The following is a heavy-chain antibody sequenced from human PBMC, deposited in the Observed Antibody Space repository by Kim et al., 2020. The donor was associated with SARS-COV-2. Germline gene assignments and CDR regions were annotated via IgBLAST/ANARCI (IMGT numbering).Heavy chain of an antibody. V-gene: IGHV4-31*03. CDR2: IYYSGST. J-gene: IGHJ6*02. Sequence: SETLSLTCTVSGGSISSGGYYWSWIRQHPGKGLEWIGYIYYSGSTYYNPSLKSRVTISVDTSKNQFSLKLSSVTAADTAVYYCARVVRYYDSSGYPYYYYGMDVWGQGTTVTVS. D-gene: IGHD3-22*01. CDR3: ARVVRYYDSSGYPYYYYGMDV. CDR1: GGSISSGGYY.